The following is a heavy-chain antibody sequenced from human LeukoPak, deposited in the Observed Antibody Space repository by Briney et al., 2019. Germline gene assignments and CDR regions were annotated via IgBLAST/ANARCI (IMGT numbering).Heavy chain of an antibody. CDR2: IYYSGST. J-gene: IGHJ5*02. Sequence: SENPSPTRPVSGGSISSYYWSLIRQPPRKGLEWIGYIYYSGSTNYNPSLKSRVTISVDTSKNQFSLKLSSVTAADTAVYYCARGPVGNWFDPWGQGTLVTVSS. CDR3: ARGPVGNWFDP. CDR1: GGSISSYY. D-gene: IGHD2-15*01. V-gene: IGHV4-59*01.